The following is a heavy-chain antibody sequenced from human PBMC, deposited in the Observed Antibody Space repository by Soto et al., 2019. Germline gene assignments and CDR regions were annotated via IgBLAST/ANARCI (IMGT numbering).Heavy chain of an antibody. Sequence: PGGSLRLSCAASGFTFSSYAMSWVRQAPGKGLEWVSAISGSGGSTYYADSVKGRFTISRDNSKNTLYLQMNSLRAEDTAVYYCAKDLHYYDSSGYSEIDAFDIWGQGTMVTVSS. CDR3: AKDLHYYDSSGYSEIDAFDI. D-gene: IGHD3-22*01. V-gene: IGHV3-23*01. J-gene: IGHJ3*02. CDR1: GFTFSSYA. CDR2: ISGSGGST.